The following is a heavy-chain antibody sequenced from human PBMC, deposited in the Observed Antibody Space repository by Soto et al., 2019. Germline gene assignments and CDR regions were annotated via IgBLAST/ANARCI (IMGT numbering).Heavy chain of an antibody. J-gene: IGHJ5*02. Sequence: ASVKVSCKASGYTFTSYGISWVRQAPGQGLEWMGWISAYNGNTNYAQKLQGRVTMTTDTSTSTAYMELRSLRSDDTAVYYCARMRCSRTSCYVPWLDPWGQGALVTVSP. CDR2: ISAYNGNT. CDR3: ARMRCSRTSCYVPWLDP. D-gene: IGHD2-2*01. V-gene: IGHV1-18*01. CDR1: GYTFTSYG.